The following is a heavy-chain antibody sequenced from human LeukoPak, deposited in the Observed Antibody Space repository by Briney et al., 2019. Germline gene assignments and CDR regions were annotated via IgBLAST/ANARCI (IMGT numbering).Heavy chain of an antibody. D-gene: IGHD6-13*01. CDR1: GLTVSSNY. V-gene: IGHV3-53*01. Sequence: PGGSLRLSCAASGLTVSSNYMSWVRQAPGKGLEWVSVIYSGGSTYYADSVKGRFTISRDNSKNTLYLQMNSLRAEDTAVYYRAAVTSLSSSWYFDYWGQGTLVTVSS. CDR3: AAVTSLSSSWYFDY. J-gene: IGHJ4*02. CDR2: IYSGGST.